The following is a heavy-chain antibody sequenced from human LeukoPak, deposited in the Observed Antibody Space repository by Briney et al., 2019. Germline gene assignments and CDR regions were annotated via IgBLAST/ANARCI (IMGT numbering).Heavy chain of an antibody. CDR2: ITYDGSNR. V-gene: IGHV3-30*03. J-gene: IGHJ4*02. D-gene: IGHD3-3*01. CDR3: ASHRRFLEWLSFDY. Sequence: GGSLRLSCIASGFTFTTYAMHWVRQAPGKGLEWVSLITYDGSNRQYAETVKGRFTISRDNAKNSLYLQMNSLRAEDTAVYYCASHRRFLEWLSFDYWGQGTLVTVSS. CDR1: GFTFTTYA.